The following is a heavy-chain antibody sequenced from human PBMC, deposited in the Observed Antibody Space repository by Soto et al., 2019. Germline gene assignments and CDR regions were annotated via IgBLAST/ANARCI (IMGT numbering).Heavy chain of an antibody. D-gene: IGHD2-2*01. J-gene: IGHJ4*02. V-gene: IGHV1-24*01. CDR1: GYTLTELS. CDR2: FDPEDGET. Sequence: ASVKVSCKVSGYTLTELSMHWVRQAPGKGLEWMGGFDPEDGETIYAQKFQGRVTMTEDTSTDTAYMELSSLRSEDTAVYYCATRDIVVVPTEAYFDYWGQGTLVTVSS. CDR3: ATRDIVVVPTEAYFDY.